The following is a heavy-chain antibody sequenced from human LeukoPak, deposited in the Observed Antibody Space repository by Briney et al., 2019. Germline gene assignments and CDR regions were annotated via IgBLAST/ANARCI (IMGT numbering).Heavy chain of an antibody. Sequence: ASVKVSCKASGGTFSSYAISWVRQAPGQGLEWMGRIIPIFGIANYAQKFQGRVTITAVESTSTAYMQLSSLRSEHTAVYYCARSGRWLQLVGSEYFQHWGQGTLVTVSS. D-gene: IGHD5-24*01. CDR2: IIPIFGIA. CDR1: GGTFSSYA. CDR3: ARSGRWLQLVGSEYFQH. V-gene: IGHV1-69*13. J-gene: IGHJ1*01.